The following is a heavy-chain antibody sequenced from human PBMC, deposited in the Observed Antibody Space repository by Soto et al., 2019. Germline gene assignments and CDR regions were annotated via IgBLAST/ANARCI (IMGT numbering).Heavy chain of an antibody. V-gene: IGHV4-31*03. D-gene: IGHD1-7*01. CDR1: GGSISSGGYY. J-gene: IGHJ6*02. CDR3: AREGTGTTWDYYYGMDV. Sequence: SETLSRTCTVSGGSISSGGYYWSWIRQHPGKGLEWIGYIYYSGSTYYNPSLKSRVTISVDTSKNQFSLKLSSVTAADTAVYYCAREGTGTTWDYYYGMDVWGQGTTVTVSS. CDR2: IYYSGST.